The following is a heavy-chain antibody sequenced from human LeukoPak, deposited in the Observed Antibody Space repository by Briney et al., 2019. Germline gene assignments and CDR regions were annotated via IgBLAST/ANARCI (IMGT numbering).Heavy chain of an antibody. CDR2: IIPIFGTA. CDR1: GYTFTSYG. D-gene: IGHD2-21*01. J-gene: IGHJ1*01. V-gene: IGHV1-69*13. CDR3: ARWRYCGGDCYEYFQH. Sequence: ASVKVSCKASGYTFTSYGISWVRQAPGQGLEWMGGIIPIFGTANYAQKFQGRVTITADESTSTAYMELSSLRSEDTAVYYCARWRYCGGDCYEYFQHWGQGTLVTVSS.